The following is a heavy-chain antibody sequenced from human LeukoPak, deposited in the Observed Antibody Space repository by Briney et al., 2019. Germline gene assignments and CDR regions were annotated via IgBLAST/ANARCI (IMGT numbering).Heavy chain of an antibody. V-gene: IGHV1-69*06. Sequence: SVKVSCKASGGTFSSYAISWVRQAPGQGLEWMGGIIPIFGTANYAQKFQGRVTITADKSTSTAYMELSSLRSEDTAVYYCASAGITMVRGVPPSYYYYYGMDVWGKGTTVTVSS. CDR3: ASAGITMVRGVPPSYYYYYGMDV. J-gene: IGHJ6*04. CDR2: IIPIFGTA. CDR1: GGTFSSYA. D-gene: IGHD3-10*01.